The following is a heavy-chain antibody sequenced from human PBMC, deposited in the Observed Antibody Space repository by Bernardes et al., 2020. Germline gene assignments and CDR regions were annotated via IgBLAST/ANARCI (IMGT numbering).Heavy chain of an antibody. CDR1: GFTFSAHG. CDR2: IGSSGSNT. CDR3: AKLYCSGATCYRIFDC. J-gene: IGHJ4*02. Sequence: SLRLSCAASGFTFSAHGMSWVRQAPGTGLEWVSSIGSSGSNTYYADSVRGRFTISRDNSKDMLYLQMNSLRAEDTAVYYCAKLYCSGATCYRIFDCWGQGTLATVSS. D-gene: IGHD2-15*01. V-gene: IGHV3-23*05.